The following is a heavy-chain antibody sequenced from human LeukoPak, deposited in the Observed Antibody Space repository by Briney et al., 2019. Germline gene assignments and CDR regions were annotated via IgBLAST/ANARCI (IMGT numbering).Heavy chain of an antibody. J-gene: IGHJ4*02. CDR3: ARGSDSSGYYG. V-gene: IGHV4-31*03. CDR1: GGSISSGGYY. CDR2: IYYSGST. Sequence: PSETLSLTCTVSGGSISSGGYYWSWIRQHPGKGLEWIGYIYYSGSTYYNPSLKSRVTISVDTSKNQFSLKLSSVTAADTAVYYCARGSDSSGYYGWGQGTLVTVSS. D-gene: IGHD3-22*01.